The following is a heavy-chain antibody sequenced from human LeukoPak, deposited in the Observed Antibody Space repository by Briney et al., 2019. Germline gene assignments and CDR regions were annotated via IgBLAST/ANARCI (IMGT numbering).Heavy chain of an antibody. CDR3: ASDDYSKFDY. Sequence: SETLSLTCTVSGGSISSSSYYWGWIRQPPGKGLEWIGSIYYSGSTYYNPSLKSRVTISVDTSKNQFSLKLSSVTAADTAVYYCASDDYSKFDYWGQGTLVTVSS. CDR1: GGSISSSSYY. V-gene: IGHV4-39*01. D-gene: IGHD4-11*01. J-gene: IGHJ4*02. CDR2: IYYSGST.